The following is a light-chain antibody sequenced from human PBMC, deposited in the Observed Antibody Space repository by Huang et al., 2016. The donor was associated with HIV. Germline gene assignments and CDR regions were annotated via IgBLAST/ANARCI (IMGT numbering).Light chain of an antibody. V-gene: IGKV3-20*01. CDR1: QSISSTF. Sequence: EIVLTQSPGTLSLSPGERATLSCRASQSISSTFLAWYQQKPGQAPRLLIYGASSRATGIPDRFGGSGSGTDFTLTSSRLEPEDFAVYYCQQYGSSPPYTFGQGTKLEIK. CDR3: QQYGSSPPYT. CDR2: GAS. J-gene: IGKJ2*01.